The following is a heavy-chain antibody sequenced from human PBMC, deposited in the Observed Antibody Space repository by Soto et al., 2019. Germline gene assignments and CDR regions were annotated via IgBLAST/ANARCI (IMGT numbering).Heavy chain of an antibody. CDR1: GYTFTSYD. CDR3: ARGVYDFWSGPKHDYYYYYMDV. V-gene: IGHV1-8*01. Sequence: ASVKVSCKASGYTFTSYDINWVRQATGQGLEWMGWMNPNSGNTGYAQKFQGRVTMTRNTSISTAYMELSSLRSEDTAVYYCARGVYDFWSGPKHDYYYYYMDVWGKGTTVTVS. D-gene: IGHD3-3*01. J-gene: IGHJ6*03. CDR2: MNPNSGNT.